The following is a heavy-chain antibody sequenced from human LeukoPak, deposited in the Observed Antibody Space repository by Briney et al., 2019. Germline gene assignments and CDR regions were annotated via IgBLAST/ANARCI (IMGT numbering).Heavy chain of an antibody. CDR1: GLTFSNYG. CDR2: IWYDGSNK. V-gene: IGHV3-33*06. Sequence: PGGSLRLSCAASGLTFSNYGMQWVRQAPGKGLEWVAVIWYDGSNKCYADSVKGRFTIARDNSKNTLYLEMNSLRADDTAVYYCANHCSGGSCYPYWGQGTLVTVS. CDR3: ANHCSGGSCYPY. D-gene: IGHD2-15*01. J-gene: IGHJ4*02.